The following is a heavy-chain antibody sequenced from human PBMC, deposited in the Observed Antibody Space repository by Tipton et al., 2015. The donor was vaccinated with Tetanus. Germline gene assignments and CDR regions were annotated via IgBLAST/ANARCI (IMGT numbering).Heavy chain of an antibody. V-gene: IGHV1-18*01. Sequence: QSGPEVKQPGASVTVSCKASGYRPTNYGISWVRQAPGQGLEWLGWISGYSGHTNYAQQVQGRVTMTTDTSTSTAYLELRSLRSDDTAVYYCASWSQVESFDIWGQGTMVTVSS. CDR1: GYRPTNYG. J-gene: IGHJ3*02. CDR3: ASWSQVESFDI. CDR2: ISGYSGHT. D-gene: IGHD3-3*01.